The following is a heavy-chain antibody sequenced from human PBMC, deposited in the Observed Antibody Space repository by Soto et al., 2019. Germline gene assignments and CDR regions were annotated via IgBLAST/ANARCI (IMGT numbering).Heavy chain of an antibody. CDR2: IYYSGST. Sequence: SETLSLTCTVSGGSVSSGSYYWSWIRQPPGKGLEWIGYIYYSGSTKYNSSLKSRVTISVDTSKNQFSLKLSSVTAADTAVYYCAREGSSGYYTFDHWGQGTLVTVSS. CDR1: GGSVSSGSYY. CDR3: AREGSSGYYTFDH. D-gene: IGHD3-22*01. V-gene: IGHV4-61*01. J-gene: IGHJ4*02.